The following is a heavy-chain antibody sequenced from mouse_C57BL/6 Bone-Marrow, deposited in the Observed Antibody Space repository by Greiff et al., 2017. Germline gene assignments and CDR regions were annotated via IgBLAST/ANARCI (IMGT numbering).Heavy chain of an antibody. V-gene: IGHV1-55*01. CDR3: ARQLRGWFAY. CDR1: GYTFTSYW. D-gene: IGHD3-2*02. J-gene: IGHJ3*01. Sequence: QVQLQQPGAELVKPGASVKLSCKASGYTFTSYWMHWVKQRPGQGLEWIGDIYPGSGSTNYNEKFKSKATLTVDTSSSTAYMQLSSLTSEDSAVYYCARQLRGWFAYWGQGTLVTVSA. CDR2: IYPGSGST.